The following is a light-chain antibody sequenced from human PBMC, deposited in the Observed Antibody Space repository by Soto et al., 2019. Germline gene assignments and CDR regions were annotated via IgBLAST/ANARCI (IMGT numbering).Light chain of an antibody. CDR1: QSVSSRF. Sequence: EIVLTQSPGSLSLSPRERATLSCRASQSVSSRFFAWYQQKPGQAPRLLIFGASVRATGIPDRFSGSGSGTDFTLTISRLEPEDFAVYYCHQYDSSLTFGQGTQVEIK. CDR3: HQYDSSLT. CDR2: GAS. V-gene: IGKV3-20*01. J-gene: IGKJ1*01.